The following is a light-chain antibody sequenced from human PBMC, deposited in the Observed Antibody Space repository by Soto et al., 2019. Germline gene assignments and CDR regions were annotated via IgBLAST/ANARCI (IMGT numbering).Light chain of an antibody. CDR3: QQYGRSQT. Sequence: EIVLTQSPGILSFSPGERATLSCRASQRVSSDSLAWYQQQPGQAPRLLIYSTSNRATGIPDRFSGSGSGTDFTLTIRRLEPEDFALYYCQQYGRSQTFGQGTKVDIK. J-gene: IGKJ1*01. V-gene: IGKV3-20*01. CDR2: STS. CDR1: QRVSSDS.